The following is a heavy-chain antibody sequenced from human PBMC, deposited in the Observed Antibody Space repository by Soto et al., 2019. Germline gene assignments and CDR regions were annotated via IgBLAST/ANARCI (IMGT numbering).Heavy chain of an antibody. CDR2: INSDGSST. D-gene: IGHD6-19*01. J-gene: IGHJ4*02. V-gene: IGHV3-74*01. CDR3: ARRRGSSGWKTNFDY. CDR1: GFTFSSYW. Sequence: EVQLVESGGGLVQPGGSLRLSCAASGFTFSSYWMHWVRQAPGKGLVWVSRINSDGSSTSYADSVKGRFTISRDNAXYTLDRQRDSLRAEDKAVDYCARRRGSSGWKTNFDYWGQGTLVTVSS.